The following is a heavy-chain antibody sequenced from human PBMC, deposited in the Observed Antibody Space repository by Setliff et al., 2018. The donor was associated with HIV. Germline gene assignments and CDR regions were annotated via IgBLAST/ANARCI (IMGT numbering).Heavy chain of an antibody. D-gene: IGHD6-13*01. CDR1: GFTFSSYW. CDR3: ARISSAWYLVDY. Sequence: WGSLRLSCAASGFTFSSYWMTWVRQAPGKGLQWVANIRRDEGEKYYVDSVKGRFTISRDNAKNSLYLQMSSLRVDDTAVYYCARISSAWYLVDYWGQGTLVTVSS. J-gene: IGHJ4*02. CDR2: IRRDEGEK. V-gene: IGHV3-7*03.